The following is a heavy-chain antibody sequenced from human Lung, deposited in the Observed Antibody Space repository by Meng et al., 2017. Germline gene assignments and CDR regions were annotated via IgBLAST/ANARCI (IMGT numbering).Heavy chain of an antibody. CDR3: AKEAAMAS. J-gene: IGHJ5*02. Sequence: EVELMESGGVLVQPGGSLRLSCAASGFTFTAFSRTWVRQAPGKGLEWVSTISSTGDSTFYPDSVKGRFIVSRDNSKNTLYLQMNSLRAEDTAIYYCAKEAAMASWGQGTLVTVSS. V-gene: IGHV3-23*01. D-gene: IGHD5-18*01. CDR1: GFTFTAFS. CDR2: ISSTGDST.